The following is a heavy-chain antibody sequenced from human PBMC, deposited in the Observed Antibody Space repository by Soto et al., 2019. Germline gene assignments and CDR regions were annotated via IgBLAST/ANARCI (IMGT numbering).Heavy chain of an antibody. CDR1: GGSIGSTDSY. D-gene: IGHD6-25*01. CDR2: IYYTGGT. CDR3: ARGGSGWAEYFQH. V-gene: IGHV4-30-4*08. Sequence: QVQLQESGPGLVEPSQTLSLTCTVSGGSIGSTDSYWSWIRRPPGKGLEWIGYIYYTGGTFYNPSLKSRLTISLETSSNQFSRTLTSVTATDTGIDYCARGGSGWAEYFQHWGQGTLVAVSS. J-gene: IGHJ1*01.